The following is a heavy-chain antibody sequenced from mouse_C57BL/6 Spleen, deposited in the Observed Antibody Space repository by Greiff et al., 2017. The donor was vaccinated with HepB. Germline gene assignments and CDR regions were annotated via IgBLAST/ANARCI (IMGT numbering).Heavy chain of an antibody. V-gene: IGHV14-4*01. Sequence: EVQLQQSGAELVRPGASVKLSCTASGFNIKDDYMHWVKQRPEQGLEWIGWIDPENGDTEYASKFQGKATITADTSSNTAYLQLSSLTSEETAVYYCTTDGYYGYWGQGTTLTVSS. CDR1: GFNIKDDY. CDR2: IDPENGDT. J-gene: IGHJ2*01. D-gene: IGHD2-3*01. CDR3: TTDGYYGY.